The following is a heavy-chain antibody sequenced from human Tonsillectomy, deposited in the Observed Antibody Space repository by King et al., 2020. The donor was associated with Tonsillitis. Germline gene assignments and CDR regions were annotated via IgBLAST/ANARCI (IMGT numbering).Heavy chain of an antibody. CDR1: GFTFDDYA. D-gene: IGHD6-13*01. Sequence: VQLVESGGGLVQPGRSLRLSCAASGFTFDDYAMHWVRQAPGKGLEWVSGISWNSGSIGYADSVKGRFTISRDNAKNSLYLQMNSLRAEDTALYYCAKVVGMDSGSWPRYFELWGGGALVSLSS. V-gene: IGHV3-9*01. CDR3: AKVVGMDSGSWPRYFEL. J-gene: IGHJ2*01. CDR2: ISWNSGSI.